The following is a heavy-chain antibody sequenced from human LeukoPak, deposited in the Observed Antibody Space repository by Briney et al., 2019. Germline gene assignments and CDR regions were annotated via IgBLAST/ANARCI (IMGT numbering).Heavy chain of an antibody. CDR3: AERGGRNCYDY. CDR2: ISGSDGST. CDR1: GFTFSSNA. D-gene: IGHD3-10*01. V-gene: IGHV3-23*01. J-gene: IGHJ4*02. Sequence: GGSLRLSCAASGFTFSSNAMYWVRQAPGKGLECVSAISGSDGSTYYADSVKGRFTISRDNSKNTLYLQMNSLRAEDTAVYYCAERGGRNCYDYWGQGTLVTVSS.